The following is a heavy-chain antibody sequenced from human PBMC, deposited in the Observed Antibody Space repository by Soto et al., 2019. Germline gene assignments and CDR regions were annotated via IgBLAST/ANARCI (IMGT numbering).Heavy chain of an antibody. V-gene: IGHV3-7*03. D-gene: IGHD3-22*01. Sequence: GGSLRLSCAASGFTFSSYWMSWVRQAPGKGLEWVANIKQDGSEKYYVDSVKGRFTISRDNAKNSLYLQMNSLRAEDTAVYYCARGPYYYDSSGYYPTEDYWGQGTLVTVSS. J-gene: IGHJ4*02. CDR3: ARGPYYYDSSGYYPTEDY. CDR1: GFTFSSYW. CDR2: IKQDGSEK.